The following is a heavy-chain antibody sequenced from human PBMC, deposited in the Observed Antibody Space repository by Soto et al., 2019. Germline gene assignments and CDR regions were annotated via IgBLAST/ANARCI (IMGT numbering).Heavy chain of an antibody. CDR3: ARDRSRAFDY. CDR2: INTAFATT. Sequence: QVQVVQSGAEEKKPGASVKLSCKGSGYTFTDHAMHWVRQAPGQRPEWMGWINTAFATTKYSQKLEGRVTITRDTAATTVYMGLSSLTSEDTAIYYCARDRSRAFDYWGQGALVTVSS. V-gene: IGHV1-3*05. CDR1: GYTFTDHA. D-gene: IGHD6-13*01. J-gene: IGHJ4*02.